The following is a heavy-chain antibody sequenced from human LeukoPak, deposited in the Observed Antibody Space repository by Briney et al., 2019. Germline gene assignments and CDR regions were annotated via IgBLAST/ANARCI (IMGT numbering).Heavy chain of an antibody. CDR2: IQQDGSEK. Sequence: QAGGSLRLSCAASGFTFSSYWMSWVRQAPGKRLEWVANIQQDGSEKLYVDSVKGRFTISRDNAKNSLYLQMNSLRAEDTAVYYCARETTGGAFDIWGQGTMVTVSS. V-gene: IGHV3-7*01. D-gene: IGHD4-17*01. J-gene: IGHJ3*02. CDR3: ARETTGGAFDI. CDR1: GFTFSSYW.